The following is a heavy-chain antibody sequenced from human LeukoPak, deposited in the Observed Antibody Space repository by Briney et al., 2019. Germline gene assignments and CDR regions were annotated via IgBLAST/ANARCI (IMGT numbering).Heavy chain of an antibody. D-gene: IGHD3-22*01. V-gene: IGHV3-23*01. J-gene: IGHJ4*02. CDR3: AKPDREYYYDSSGSLFDY. Sequence: GGSLRLSCAASGFTFSSYAMSWVRQAPGKGLEWVSAISGSGGSTYYADSVKGRFTISRDNSKNTLYLQMNSLRAEDTAVYYCAKPDREYYYDSSGSLFDYWGQGTLVTVSS. CDR1: GFTFSSYA. CDR2: ISGSGGST.